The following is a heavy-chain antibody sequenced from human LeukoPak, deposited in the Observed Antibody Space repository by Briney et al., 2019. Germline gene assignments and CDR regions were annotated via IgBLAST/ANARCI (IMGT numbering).Heavy chain of an antibody. V-gene: IGHV1-8*01. J-gene: IGHJ4*02. D-gene: IGHD3-16*01. CDR3: ARDRGINFDY. CDR2: MNPNSGNT. Sequence: ASVKVSCKASGYTFTSYDINWVRQATGQGLEWMGWMNPNSGNTGYAQKLQGRVTMTTDTSTSTAYMELRSLRSDDTAVYYCARDRGINFDYWGQGTLVTVSS. CDR1: GYTFTSYD.